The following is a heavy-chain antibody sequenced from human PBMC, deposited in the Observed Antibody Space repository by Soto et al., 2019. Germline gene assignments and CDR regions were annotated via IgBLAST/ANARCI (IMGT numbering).Heavy chain of an antibody. V-gene: IGHV5-51*01. D-gene: IGHD4-4*01. CDR1: GYSFASYW. CDR3: ARNDYNGNSVDY. CDR2: IYPGDSDT. J-gene: IGHJ4*02. Sequence: GESLKISCQGSGYSFASYWIGRVRQTPGNGLELMGIIYPGDSDTRYSPSFQGQVTISADKSTNTAYLQWTCLKASDTAMYYCARNDYNGNSVDYWGQGTLVTVS.